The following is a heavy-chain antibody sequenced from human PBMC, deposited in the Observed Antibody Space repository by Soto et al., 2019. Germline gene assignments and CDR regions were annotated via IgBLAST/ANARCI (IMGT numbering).Heavy chain of an antibody. J-gene: IGHJ3*02. CDR3: ARGDNWNDAGYASDI. CDR1: GFSFSDHY. D-gene: IGHD1-20*01. V-gene: IGHV3-72*01. Sequence: EVQLVESGGGLVQPGGSLRLSCAASGFSFSDHYMDWVRQAPGKGLEWVGRIRRKVNSFTTEYAASVKGRFTISRDDSKNAVYLQMNTLKTEDTAVYYCARGDNWNDAGYASDIWGQGTMVTVSS. CDR2: IRRKVNSFTT.